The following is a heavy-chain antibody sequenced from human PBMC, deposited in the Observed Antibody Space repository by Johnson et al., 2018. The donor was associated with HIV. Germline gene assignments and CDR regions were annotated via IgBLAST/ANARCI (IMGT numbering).Heavy chain of an antibody. J-gene: IGHJ3*02. CDR1: GFTFSSYA. D-gene: IGHD1-26*01. Sequence: QVQLVESGGGVVQPGRSLRLSCAASGFTFSSYAMHWVRQAPGKGLEWVAVISYDGSNKYYADSVTDRFTISRDNSKNTLYLQMNSLRAEDTAVYYCARDRGGGSYHDAFDIWGQGTMVTVSS. CDR3: ARDRGGGSYHDAFDI. V-gene: IGHV3-30*04. CDR2: ISYDGSNK.